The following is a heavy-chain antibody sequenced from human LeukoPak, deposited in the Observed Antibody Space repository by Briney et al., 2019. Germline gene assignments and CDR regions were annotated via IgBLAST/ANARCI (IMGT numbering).Heavy chain of an antibody. CDR3: ARSYGSGSYFYYYYYMDV. J-gene: IGHJ6*03. V-gene: IGHV4-38-2*01. D-gene: IGHD3-10*01. CDR1: CFSISSGYY. Sequence: PSETLSLTCAVSCFSISSGYYWVWIRQPPGKGLEWIGSIYHSGSTYYNPSLKSRLTISVETSTYHFSLKLSSVTAADTAVYYCARSYGSGSYFYYYYYMDVWGKGTTVTVSS. CDR2: IYHSGST.